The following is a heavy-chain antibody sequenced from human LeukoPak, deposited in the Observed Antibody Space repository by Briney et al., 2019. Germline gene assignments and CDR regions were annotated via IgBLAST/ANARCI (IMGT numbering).Heavy chain of an antibody. J-gene: IGHJ3*02. Sequence: GGSLRLSCAASGFTFSNIWMSWVRQAPGKGLEWVSYISSSGSSIYYADSVKGRFTISRDNAKNSLYLQMNSLRAEDTALYYCARVGVGATDDAFDIWGQGTMVTVSS. CDR2: ISSSGSSI. D-gene: IGHD1-26*01. CDR3: ARVGVGATDDAFDI. V-gene: IGHV3-48*04. CDR1: GFTFSNIW.